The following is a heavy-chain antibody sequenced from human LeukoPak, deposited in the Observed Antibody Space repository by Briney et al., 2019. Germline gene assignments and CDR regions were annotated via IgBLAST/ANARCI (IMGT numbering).Heavy chain of an antibody. CDR2: INSDGSWT. CDR3: VSFYETY. J-gene: IGHJ4*02. CDR1: GHYW. D-gene: IGHD2-2*01. Sequence: GGSLRLSCAASGHYWMHWVRQAPGKGLVWVSHINSDGSWTGYADSVKGRFTISKDNAKNTVYLQMNNLRAEDTAVYYCVSFYETYWGRGTLVTVSS. V-gene: IGHV3-74*01.